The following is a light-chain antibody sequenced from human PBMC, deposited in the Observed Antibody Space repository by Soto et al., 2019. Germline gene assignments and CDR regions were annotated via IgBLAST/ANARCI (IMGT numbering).Light chain of an antibody. CDR3: PPYNHWPT. Sequence: EMVMTQSPATRSVSPGEGATLSCRASQSGSSNLAWYRQKPGQAPRPLIYGASTRAPGIPARVSGSGSATELTLTITSPQSEDFAVYHCPPYNHWPTFRGGTKV. CDR2: GAS. CDR1: QSGSSN. J-gene: IGKJ4*01. V-gene: IGKV3-15*01.